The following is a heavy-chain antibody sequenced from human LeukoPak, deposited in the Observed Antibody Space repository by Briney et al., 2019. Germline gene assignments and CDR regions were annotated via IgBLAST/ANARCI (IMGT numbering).Heavy chain of an antibody. CDR2: IYSGGST. CDR1: GFTVSSNY. Sequence: GGSLRLSCAASGFTVSSNYMSWVRQAPGKGLEWVSVIYSGGSTYYADSVKGRLTISRDNSKNTLYLQMNSLRAEDTAVYYCARERYCSGGSCYSVGYFDYWGQGTLVTVSS. V-gene: IGHV3-66*01. CDR3: ARERYCSGGSCYSVGYFDY. J-gene: IGHJ4*02. D-gene: IGHD2-15*01.